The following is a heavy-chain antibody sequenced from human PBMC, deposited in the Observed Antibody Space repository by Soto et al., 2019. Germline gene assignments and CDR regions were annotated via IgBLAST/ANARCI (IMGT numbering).Heavy chain of an antibody. J-gene: IGHJ3*01. Sequence: GSLRLSGAALRGTSSSYSMNWVRQAPGKGLEWVSYISSSSSTIYYADSVKGRFTISRDNAKNSLYLQMNSLRAEDTAVYYCARDIFGWGQGTMVTVSS. V-gene: IGHV3-48*01. D-gene: IGHD3-3*01. CDR1: RGTSSSYS. CDR2: ISSSSSTI. CDR3: ARDIFG.